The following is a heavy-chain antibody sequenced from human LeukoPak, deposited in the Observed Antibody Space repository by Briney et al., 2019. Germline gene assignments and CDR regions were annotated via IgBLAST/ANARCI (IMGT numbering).Heavy chain of an antibody. CDR2: ISYDGSNK. CDR1: GFTFSSYS. J-gene: IGHJ6*02. CDR3: AKEKGIYCSSIDCSPGMDV. V-gene: IGHV3-30*18. Sequence: PGGSLRLSCAASGFTFSSYSMNWVRQAPGKGLEWVAVISYDGSNKYYADSVKGRFTFSRDNSKNTLYLQMSSLRAEDTAVYYCAKEKGIYCSSIDCSPGMDVWGQGTTVTVSS. D-gene: IGHD2-2*01.